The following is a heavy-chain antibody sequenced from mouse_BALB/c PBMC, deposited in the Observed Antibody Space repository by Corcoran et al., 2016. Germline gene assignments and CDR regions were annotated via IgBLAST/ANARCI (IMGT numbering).Heavy chain of an antibody. CDR3: ARVLDY. V-gene: IGHV1-9*01. CDR2: ILPGSGST. CDR1: GYTFSSYW. J-gene: IGHJ2*01. Sequence: QVQLQQSGAELMKPGASVKISCKATGYTFSSYWIEWVKQRPGHGLEWIGEILPGSGSTNYNEKFKGKATLTVDKSSSTAYMELLRLTSEDAAVYYCARVLDYWGQGTTLTVSS.